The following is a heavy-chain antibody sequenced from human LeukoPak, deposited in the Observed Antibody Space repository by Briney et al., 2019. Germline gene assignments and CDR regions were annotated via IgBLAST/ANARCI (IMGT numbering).Heavy chain of an antibody. V-gene: IGHV4-30-2*01. CDR1: GVSISSGGYS. Sequence: PSETLSLTCAVSGVSISSGGYSWSWIRQPPGKGLEWIGYIYHSGSTYYNPSLKSRVTISVDRSKNQFSLKLSSVTAADTAVYYCAREHSSSLNPYFDYWGQGTLVTVSS. CDR2: IYHSGST. J-gene: IGHJ4*02. D-gene: IGHD6-6*01. CDR3: AREHSSSLNPYFDY.